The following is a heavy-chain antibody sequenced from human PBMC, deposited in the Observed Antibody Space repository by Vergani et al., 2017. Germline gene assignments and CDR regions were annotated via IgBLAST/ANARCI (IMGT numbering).Heavy chain of an antibody. CDR3: ARWGNEKRLDS. V-gene: IGHV3-33*01. J-gene: IGHJ5*01. Sequence: QVQLVESEGGVVQPGRSLTLSCVASGFTFSSHGMHWVRQAPGKGLEWVAVIWYDGSNTYYGDSVKGRFTISRDNSKNTLYLQMNSLRVEDTAVYYCARWGNEKRLDSGGQGTLVTVSS. D-gene: IGHD1-1*01. CDR2: IWYDGSNT. CDR1: GFTFSSHG.